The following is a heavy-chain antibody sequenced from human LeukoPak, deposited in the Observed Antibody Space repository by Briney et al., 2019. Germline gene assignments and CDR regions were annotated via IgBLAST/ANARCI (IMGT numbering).Heavy chain of an antibody. CDR2: ISGSGGST. J-gene: IGHJ6*03. CDR3: AKRGNPTVGHHYLDI. Sequence: PGGSLRLSCAASGFTFSSYAMSWVRQAPGKGLEWVSAISGSGGSTYYADSVRGRFTISRDNSKNTLYLQMNSLRAEDTAVYYCAKRGNPTVGHHYLDIWGKGTTVSVSS. D-gene: IGHD1-1*01. V-gene: IGHV3-23*01. CDR1: GFTFSSYA.